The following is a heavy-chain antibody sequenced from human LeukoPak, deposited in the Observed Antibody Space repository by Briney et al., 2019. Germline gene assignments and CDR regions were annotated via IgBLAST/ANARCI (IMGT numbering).Heavy chain of an antibody. V-gene: IGHV4-39*07. CDR2: IYYSGST. Sequence: PSETLSLTCTVSGGSISSSSYYWGWIRQPPGKGLEWIGSIYYSGSTYYNPSLKSRVTISVDTSKNQFSLKLSSVTAADTAVYYCARGSGNYGITSFDYWGQGTLVTVSS. J-gene: IGHJ4*02. D-gene: IGHD1-26*01. CDR3: ARGSGNYGITSFDY. CDR1: GGSISSSSYY.